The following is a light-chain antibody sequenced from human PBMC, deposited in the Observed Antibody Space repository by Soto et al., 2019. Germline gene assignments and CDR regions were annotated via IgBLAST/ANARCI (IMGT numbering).Light chain of an antibody. Sequence: EIVLTQSPGTLSLSPGERATLSCRATESISSSYLAWYQQKPGQAPRLLIYGASIRATGIPDRFSGSGSGTDFTLTISRLELEDFAVYYCQEYGSSPPWTFGQGTKVDIK. CDR1: ESISSSY. CDR2: GAS. CDR3: QEYGSSPPWT. J-gene: IGKJ1*01. V-gene: IGKV3-20*01.